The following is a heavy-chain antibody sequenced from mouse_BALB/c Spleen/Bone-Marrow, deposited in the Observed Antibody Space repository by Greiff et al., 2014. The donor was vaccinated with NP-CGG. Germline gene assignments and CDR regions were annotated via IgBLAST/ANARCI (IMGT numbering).Heavy chain of an antibody. V-gene: IGHV1S81*02. CDR1: GYTFTSYY. J-gene: IGHJ4*01. CDR3: TRGRRDAMDY. CDR2: INPSKGGT. Sequence: VQLQQSGAELVKPGASVKLSCKASGYTFTSYYMYWVKQRPGQGLEWIGEINPSKGGTNFNEKFKSKATLTVDKSSSTAYMQLSSLTSEDSAVYYCTRGRRDAMDYWGQGTSVTVSS.